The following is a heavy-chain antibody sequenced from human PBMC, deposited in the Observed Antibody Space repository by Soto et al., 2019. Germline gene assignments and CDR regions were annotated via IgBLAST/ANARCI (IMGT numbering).Heavy chain of an antibody. CDR3: AKIPNCSSTSCLHDY. V-gene: IGHV3-30*18. CDR2: ISYDGSNK. J-gene: IGHJ4*02. CDR1: GFTFSSYG. Sequence: GGSLRLSCAASGFTFSSYGMHWVRQAPGKGLEWVAVISYDGSNKYYADSVKGRFTISRDNSKNTLYLQMNSLRAEDTAVYYCAKIPNCSSTSCLHDYWGQGTLVTVSS. D-gene: IGHD2-2*01.